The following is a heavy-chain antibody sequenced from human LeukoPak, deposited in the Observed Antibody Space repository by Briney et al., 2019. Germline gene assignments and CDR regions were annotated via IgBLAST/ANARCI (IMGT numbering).Heavy chain of an antibody. Sequence: GRSLRLSCAASGFTFRSYGMHWVRQAPGKGLEWVAVMWYDGSNKYYADSVKGRFTISRDNSKNTLYLQMNSLRAEDTALYYCARAYCGADCPTLDYWGQGTLVTVSS. CDR2: MWYDGSNK. V-gene: IGHV3-33*01. CDR3: ARAYCGADCPTLDY. CDR1: GFTFRSYG. D-gene: IGHD2-21*02. J-gene: IGHJ4*02.